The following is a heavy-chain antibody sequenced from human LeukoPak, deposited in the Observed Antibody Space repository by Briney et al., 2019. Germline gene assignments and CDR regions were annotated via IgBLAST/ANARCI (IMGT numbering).Heavy chain of an antibody. V-gene: IGHV4-30-2*01. CDR2: IYHSGST. Sequence: TASETLSLTCAVSGGSISSGDYSWSWIRQPPGKGLEWIGYIYHSGSTYYNPSLKSRVTISVDRSKNQFSLKLSSVTAADTAVYYCASYTVTTEYYFDYWGQGTLVTVSS. CDR3: ASYTVTTEYYFDY. D-gene: IGHD4-17*01. CDR1: GGSISSGDYS. J-gene: IGHJ4*02.